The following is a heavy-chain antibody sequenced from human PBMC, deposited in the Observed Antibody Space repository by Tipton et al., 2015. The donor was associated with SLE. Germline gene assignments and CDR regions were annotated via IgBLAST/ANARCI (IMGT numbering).Heavy chain of an antibody. Sequence: TLSLTCTVSGYSISSGYYWGWIRQPPGKGLEWIGSIYHSGSTYYNPSLKSRVTISVDTSKNQFSLKLSSVTAADTAVYYCARDYYGSGFDAFDIWGQGTMVTVSS. J-gene: IGHJ3*02. CDR2: IYHSGST. CDR1: GYSISSGYY. D-gene: IGHD3-10*01. V-gene: IGHV4-38-2*02. CDR3: ARDYYGSGFDAFDI.